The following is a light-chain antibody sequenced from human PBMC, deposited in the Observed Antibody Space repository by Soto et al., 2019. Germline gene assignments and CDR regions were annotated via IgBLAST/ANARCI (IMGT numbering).Light chain of an antibody. V-gene: IGLV2-8*01. CDR1: SSDVGGYNY. CDR2: EVS. CDR3: SSYAGSNNLV. J-gene: IGLJ2*01. Sequence: QSVLTQPPSASGSPAQSVTISCTGTSSDVGGYNYVSWYQQHPGKAPKLMIYEVSKRPSGVPDRFSGSKSGNTASLTVSGLQAEDEADYYCSSYAGSNNLVFGGGTKVTVL.